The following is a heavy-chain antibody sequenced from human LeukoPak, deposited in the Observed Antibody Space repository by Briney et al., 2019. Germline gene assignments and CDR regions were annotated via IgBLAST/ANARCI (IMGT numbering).Heavy chain of an antibody. J-gene: IGHJ3*02. CDR3: ARDDKGYYDGRWTAFDI. CDR2: VFSSGAT. D-gene: IGHD4-23*01. CDR1: GASISDTA. Sequence: PSGTLSLTCTVSGASISDTAWSWARQPAGRGLEWIGRVFSSGATLYNPSFNGRVSMSVDASKKQVSLKVTPVTVADTAVYYCARDDKGYYDGRWTAFDIWGQGTVVTVSS. V-gene: IGHV4-4*07.